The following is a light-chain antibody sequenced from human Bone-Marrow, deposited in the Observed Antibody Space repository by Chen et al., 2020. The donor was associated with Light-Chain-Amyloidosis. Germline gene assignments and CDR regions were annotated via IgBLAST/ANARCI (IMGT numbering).Light chain of an antibody. J-gene: IGLJ3*02. Sequence: SYVLTQPSSVSVAPGQTATFVCGGNNIGSTSVHWYQHTPGQAPLLVVYDDSDRPSGIPERLSGSNSGNTATLTISRVEAGDEADYYCQVWDRSSDRPVFGGGTKLTVL. CDR2: DDS. CDR3: QVWDRSSDRPV. V-gene: IGLV3-21*02. CDR1: NIGSTS.